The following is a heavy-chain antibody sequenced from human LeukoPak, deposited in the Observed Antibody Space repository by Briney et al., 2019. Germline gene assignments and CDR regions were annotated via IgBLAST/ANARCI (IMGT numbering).Heavy chain of an antibody. Sequence: SETLSLTCTVSGGSISTYYWSWIRQPPGGGLEGMGYVYYSGATYYNPSLKGRVTMSLDTPKTQFSLRLSSVTAADTAVYYCARAPDYDSSGQDAFDIWGPGTLLTVSS. V-gene: IGHV4-59*01. CDR2: VYYSGAT. CDR3: ARAPDYDSSGQDAFDI. D-gene: IGHD3-22*01. CDR1: GGSISTYY. J-gene: IGHJ3*02.